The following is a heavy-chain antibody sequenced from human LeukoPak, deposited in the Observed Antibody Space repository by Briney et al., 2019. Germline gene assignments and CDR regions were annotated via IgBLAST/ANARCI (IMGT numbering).Heavy chain of an antibody. CDR2: IYAGGTT. V-gene: IGHV3-53*01. D-gene: IGHD3-16*01. J-gene: IGHJ3*01. CDR3: ARRSLVIPSVTRGSFDV. Sequence: GGSLRLSCAASGFTVSNNYMVWVRQAPGKRLEWVSVIYAGGTTSYADSVKGRFTISRDSSQNTLYLQMNSLRAEDTAVYYCARRSLVIPSVTRGSFDVWGQGTIVTVSS. CDR1: GFTVSNNY.